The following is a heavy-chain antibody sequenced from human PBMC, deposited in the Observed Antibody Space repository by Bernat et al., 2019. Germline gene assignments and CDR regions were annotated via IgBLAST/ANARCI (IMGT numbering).Heavy chain of an antibody. Sequence: VQLQESGPGLVKPSQSLSLTCSVTGYSITSGYYWNWIRQFPGNKLEWMGYISYDGSNNYNPSLKNRISITRDTSKNQFFLKLNSVTTEDTATYYCARKRVYYYGSSYRGGAMDYWGQGTSVTGSS. J-gene: IGHJ4*01. D-gene: IGHD3-22*01. CDR1: GYSITSGYY. CDR3: ARKRVYYYGSSYRGGAMDY. V-gene: IGHV4-28*02. CDR2: ISYDGSN.